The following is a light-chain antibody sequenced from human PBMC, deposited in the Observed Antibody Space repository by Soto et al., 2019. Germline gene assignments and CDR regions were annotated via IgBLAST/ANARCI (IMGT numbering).Light chain of an antibody. CDR1: QSIRYY. CDR3: QHHNSYSQT. CDR2: GAS. Sequence: DIQLNQPPPTLSASVGDRVTITCRASQSIRYYLAWYQQMPGKAPKLLIYGASSLQSGVPSRFSGSGSGTEFTLTISSLQPDDFASYFCQHHNSYSQTFGQGTKVEIK. J-gene: IGKJ1*01. V-gene: IGKV1-5*01.